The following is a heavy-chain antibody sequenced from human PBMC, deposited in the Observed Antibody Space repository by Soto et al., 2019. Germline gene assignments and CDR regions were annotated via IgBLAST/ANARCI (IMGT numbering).Heavy chain of an antibody. Sequence: QVQLVQSGAEVKKPGSSVKVSCKASGGTFSSYTISWVRQAPGQGLEWMGRIIPILGIANYAQKFQGRVTITADKSTSTAYMQLSSLRSEDTAVYYCARDRGDYFIGMDVWGQGTTVTVSS. CDR3: ARDRGDYFIGMDV. CDR2: IIPILGIA. CDR1: GGTFSSYT. D-gene: IGHD3-10*01. J-gene: IGHJ6*02. V-gene: IGHV1-69*08.